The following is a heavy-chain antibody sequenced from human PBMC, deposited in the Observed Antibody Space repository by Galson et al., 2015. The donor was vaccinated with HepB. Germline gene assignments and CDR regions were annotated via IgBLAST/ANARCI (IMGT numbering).Heavy chain of an antibody. D-gene: IGHD6-13*01. J-gene: IGHJ4*02. CDR2: IRSKANNYAT. CDR1: GFTFSGSA. Sequence: SLRLSCAASGFTFSGSAIHWVRQASGKGPEWVGRIRSKANNYATSYVPSLKGRFTISRGDSKNMAYLHMKSLKTEDTAVYYCTRLGDFSGYSSRWGQGTLVTVSS. V-gene: IGHV3-73*01. CDR3: TRLGDFSGYSSR.